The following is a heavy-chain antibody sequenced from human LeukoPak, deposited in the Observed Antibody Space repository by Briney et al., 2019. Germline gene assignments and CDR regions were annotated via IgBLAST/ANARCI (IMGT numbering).Heavy chain of an antibody. J-gene: IGHJ4*02. V-gene: IGHV3-9*03. D-gene: IGHD2-15*01. CDR2: ISWNSDSI. CDR1: GCTFDDYA. Sequence: GGSLRLSCVASGCTFDDYAMHWVRQAPGKGLEWVPGISWNSDSIAYADSVKGRFTISRDNATNSLYLQINSLRPEDMALYFCARGVGDYCSGGRCYYFDSWGQGTLVTVSS. CDR3: ARGVGDYCSGGRCYYFDS.